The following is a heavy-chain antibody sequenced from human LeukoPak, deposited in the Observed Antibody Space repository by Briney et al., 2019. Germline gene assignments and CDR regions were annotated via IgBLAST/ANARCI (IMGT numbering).Heavy chain of an antibody. J-gene: IGHJ6*02. D-gene: IGHD6-19*01. CDR1: GFTFSSYA. CDR3: ARDPHSSGWGTYYYGMDV. V-gene: IGHV3-30-3*01. CDR2: ISYDGSNK. Sequence: GRSLRLSCAASGFTFSSYAIHWVRQAPGKGLEWVAVISYDGSNKYYADSVKGRFTISRDNSKNTLYLQMNSLRAEDTAVYYCARDPHSSGWGTYYYGMDVWGQGTTVTVSS.